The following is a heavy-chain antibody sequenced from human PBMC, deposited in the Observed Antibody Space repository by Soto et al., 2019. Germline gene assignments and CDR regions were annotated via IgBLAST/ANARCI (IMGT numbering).Heavy chain of an antibody. Sequence: GASVKVSCKASGYTFTTYYMHWVRQASGQGLEWMGIINPSGGSTNYAQRFQGRVTMTSDTSTSTVYMELSNLRNDDTAVYYCARVVVPTTVTTSNWFDPWGQGTLVTVSS. CDR3: ARVVVPTTVTTSNWFDP. CDR2: INPSGGST. J-gene: IGHJ5*02. CDR1: GYTFTTYY. V-gene: IGHV1-46*01. D-gene: IGHD4-17*01.